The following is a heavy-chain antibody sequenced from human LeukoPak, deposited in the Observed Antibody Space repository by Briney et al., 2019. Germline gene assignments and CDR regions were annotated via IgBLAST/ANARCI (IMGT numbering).Heavy chain of an antibody. J-gene: IGHJ4*02. D-gene: IGHD3-10*01. CDR3: ARGLGYYFDY. V-gene: IGHV3-30*03. CDR1: GFTFSNYG. CDR2: ISYDSSNK. Sequence: PGMSLRLSCAASGFTFSNYGVHWVRQAPGKGLEWVAVISYDSSNKYCADSVKGRFTVSRDNSENTLYLQMNSLRAEDAAVYYCARGLGYYFDYWGQGTLVTVSS.